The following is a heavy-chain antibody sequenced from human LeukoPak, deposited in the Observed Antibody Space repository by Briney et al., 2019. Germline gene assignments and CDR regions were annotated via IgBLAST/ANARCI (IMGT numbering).Heavy chain of an antibody. Sequence: ASVKVSCKASGYTFTCYYMHWVRQAPGQGLEWMGWINPNSGGTNYAQKFQGRVTMTRDTSISTAYMELSRLRSDDTAVYYCARTNRELLGSDWFDPWGQGTLVTVSS. CDR2: INPNSGGT. J-gene: IGHJ5*02. V-gene: IGHV1-2*02. CDR3: ARTNRELLGSDWFDP. D-gene: IGHD1-7*01. CDR1: GYTFTCYY.